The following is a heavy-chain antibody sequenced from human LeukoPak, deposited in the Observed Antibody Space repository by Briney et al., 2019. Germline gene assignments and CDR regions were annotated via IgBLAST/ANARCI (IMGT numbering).Heavy chain of an antibody. V-gene: IGHV3-21*01. CDR3: ARLGVITFGGVIVKSRGYFDY. Sequence: GGSLRPSCAASGFTFSNYTMNWVHQAPGKGLAWVSSINTSSSNIYYEDSVKRRITTTRDNSKNTLYLQMNSLRAEDTAVYYCARLGVITFGGVIVKSRGYFDYWGQGTLVTVSS. CDR1: GFTFSNYT. CDR2: INTSSSNI. J-gene: IGHJ4*02. D-gene: IGHD3-16*02.